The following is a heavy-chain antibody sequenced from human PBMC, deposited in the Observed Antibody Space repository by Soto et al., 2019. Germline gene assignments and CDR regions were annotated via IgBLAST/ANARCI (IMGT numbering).Heavy chain of an antibody. CDR1: GFTFNIYW. CDR2: TNSDGSST. CDR3: ARAPKGYGMDV. V-gene: IGHV3-74*01. Sequence: EEQLVESGGGLVQPGGSLRLSCAASGFTFNIYWMHWVRQAPGKGLVWVSRTNSDGSSTTYADSVKDRFTISRDNAKNTLYLQMNSLRVEDTAVYYCARAPKGYGMDVWGQGTTVTVSS. J-gene: IGHJ6*02.